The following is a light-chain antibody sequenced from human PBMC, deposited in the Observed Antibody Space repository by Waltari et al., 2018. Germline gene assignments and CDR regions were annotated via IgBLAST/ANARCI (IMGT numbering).Light chain of an antibody. V-gene: IGLV3-10*01. CDR1: ELPRKY. CDR2: EDT. CDR3: YSSDSTGLRV. J-gene: IGLJ1*01. Sequence: SYELTQPPSVSVSPGQTARITCSGHELPRKYAYWFQQKSGQAPRLVLHEDTKRPSGIPEGSSGSSSGTVATLTISGAQVEDEADYYCYSSDSTGLRVFGGGTTVVVL.